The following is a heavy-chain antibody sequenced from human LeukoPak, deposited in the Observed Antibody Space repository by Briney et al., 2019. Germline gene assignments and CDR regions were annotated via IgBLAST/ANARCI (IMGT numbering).Heavy chain of an antibody. CDR3: ARGGIAARVYYYYYMDV. Sequence: ASVKVSCKASGYMFTSYDINWVRQATGQGLEWMGWMNPDSGKKGQAQKFQDRITMTRNTSISTAYMELSSLGPEDTAVYYCARGGIAARVYYYYYMDVWGKGTTVTVSS. CDR1: GYMFTSYD. CDR2: MNPDSGKK. D-gene: IGHD6-6*01. J-gene: IGHJ6*03. V-gene: IGHV1-8*01.